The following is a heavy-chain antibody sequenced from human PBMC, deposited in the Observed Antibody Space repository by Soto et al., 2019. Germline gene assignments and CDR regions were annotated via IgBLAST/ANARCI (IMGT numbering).Heavy chain of an antibody. V-gene: IGHV3-64D*06. Sequence: GASLRLSFSASGFTFSSYSMHWVRQAPGKGLEYVSSISINGGSTHYADSVKGRFTISRDNSRNTQYLQMSSLRADDTAVYYCVKGEFYYDSSAYYPFDSWGQGT. CDR1: GFTFSSYS. CDR3: VKGEFYYDSSAYYPFDS. D-gene: IGHD3-22*01. CDR2: ISINGGST. J-gene: IGHJ4*02.